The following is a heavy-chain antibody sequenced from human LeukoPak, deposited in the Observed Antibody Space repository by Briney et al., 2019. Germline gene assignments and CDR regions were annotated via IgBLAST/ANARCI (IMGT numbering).Heavy chain of an antibody. Sequence: ASVTVSCTASGYTFTSYDINWVRPATGQGLEWMGWMNPNSGNTGYAQKFQGRVTMTRNTSISTAYMELSSLRSEDTAVYYCARPPAVWEYYDYVWGSYGMDVWGQGTTVTVSS. D-gene: IGHD3-16*01. CDR2: MNPNSGNT. V-gene: IGHV1-8*01. CDR3: ARPPAVWEYYDYVWGSYGMDV. CDR1: GYTFTSYD. J-gene: IGHJ6*02.